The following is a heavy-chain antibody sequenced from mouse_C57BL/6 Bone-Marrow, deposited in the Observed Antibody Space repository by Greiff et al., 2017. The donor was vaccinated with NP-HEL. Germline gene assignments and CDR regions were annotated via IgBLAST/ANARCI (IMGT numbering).Heavy chain of an antibody. CDR1: GYTFTSYW. CDR3: AIEGDGYYEYFDY. V-gene: IGHV1-59*01. CDR2: IDPSDSYT. Sequence: QVQLQQPGAELVRPGTSVKLSCKASGYTFTSYWMHWVKQRPGQGLEWIGVIDPSDSYTNYNHKLKGTATLTVDTSSSTAYMQLSSLTSEDSAVYYCAIEGDGYYEYFDYGGQGTTLTVSS. D-gene: IGHD2-3*01. J-gene: IGHJ2*01.